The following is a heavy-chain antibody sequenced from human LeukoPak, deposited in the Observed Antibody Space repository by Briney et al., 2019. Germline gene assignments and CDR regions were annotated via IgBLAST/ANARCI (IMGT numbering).Heavy chain of an antibody. V-gene: IGHV3-33*01. D-gene: IGHD2-15*01. J-gene: IGHJ3*02. CDR2: IWYDGGNK. CDR1: GFSFSIYG. Sequence: PGGSLRLSCAASGFSFSIYGMYWVRQAPGKGPEWVALIWYDGGNKYYADSVKGRFTISRDNSKNILYLQMNSLRAEDTAVYYCVRIRVAVASNDAVDIWGQGTMVTVSS. CDR3: VRIRVAVASNDAVDI.